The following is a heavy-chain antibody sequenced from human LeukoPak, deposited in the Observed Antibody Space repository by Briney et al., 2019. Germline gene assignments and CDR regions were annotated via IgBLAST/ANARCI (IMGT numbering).Heavy chain of an antibody. J-gene: IGHJ4*02. CDR3: ARGLYDRSGYYVTPDY. V-gene: IGHV3-33*01. D-gene: IGHD3-22*01. Sequence: GGSLRLSCAASGFTFSSDGMHWVRQAPGKGLEWAAVIWYDGSNKYYADSVKGRFTISRDNSKNTLYLQMNSLRAEDTAVYYCARGLYDRSGYYVTPDYWGQRTLVTVSS. CDR1: GFTFSSDG. CDR2: IWYDGSNK.